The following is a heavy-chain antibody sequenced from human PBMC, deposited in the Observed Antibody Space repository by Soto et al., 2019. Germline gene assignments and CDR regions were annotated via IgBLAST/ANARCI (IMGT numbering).Heavy chain of an antibody. V-gene: IGHV1-69*01. CDR3: AISPGSSTSLDIYYYYYYGMDV. CDR2: VIPISGTA. J-gene: IGHJ6*02. CDR1: GGTFSSYA. D-gene: IGHD2-2*01. Sequence: QVQLVQSGAEVKKPGSSVKVSCKASGGTFSSYAISWVRQAPGQGLEWMGGVIPISGTANYAQKFQGRVTITADEATSTAYMELSSLRSEDTAVYYCAISPGSSTSLDIYYYYYYGMDVWGQGTTVTVSS.